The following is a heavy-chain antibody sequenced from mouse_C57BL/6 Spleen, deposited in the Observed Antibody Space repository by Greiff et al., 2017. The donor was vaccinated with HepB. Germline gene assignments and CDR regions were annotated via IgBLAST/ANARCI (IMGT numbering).Heavy chain of an antibody. V-gene: IGHV1S81*02. CDR3: AIIEMIEATYFDY. Sequence: QVQLQQSGAELVKAGASVKMSCKASGYTFTSYWMHWVKQRLGQGLEWFAETNPTNGRTYYNEKFKSKATLTVDKSSSTAYMLLSGPTFEDSAVYYCAIIEMIEATYFDYWGQGTTLTDSS. CDR2: TNPTNGRT. D-gene: IGHD1-1*01. J-gene: IGHJ2*01. CDR1: GYTFTSYW.